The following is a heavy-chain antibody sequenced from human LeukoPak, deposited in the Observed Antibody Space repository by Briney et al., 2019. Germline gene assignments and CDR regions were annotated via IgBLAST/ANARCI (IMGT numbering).Heavy chain of an antibody. CDR1: GGSISSSSYY. CDR2: IYYSGST. V-gene: IGHV4-61*05. D-gene: IGHD3-10*01. CDR3: ARPSRVPGGWFDP. Sequence: SETLSLTCTVSGGSISSSSYYWSWIRQPPGKGLEWIGYIYYSGSTNYNPSLKSRVTISVDTSKNQFSLKLSSVTAADTAVYYCARPSRVPGGWFDPWGQGTLVTVSS. J-gene: IGHJ5*02.